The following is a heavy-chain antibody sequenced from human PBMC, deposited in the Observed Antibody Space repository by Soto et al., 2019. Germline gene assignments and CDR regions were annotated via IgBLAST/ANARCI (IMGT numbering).Heavy chain of an antibody. J-gene: IGHJ4*02. CDR3: ARERKWEPVPY. CDR1: GYTFSRYG. D-gene: IGHD1-26*01. CDR2: INGNTGHT. Sequence: QVQLVQSGAEVREPGASVKVSCKTSGYTFSRYGITWVRQAPGQGLEWMGWINGNTGHTIYAMNLEDRLTLSTDPSTSTAYMELRRLKSADTAVYYCARERKWEPVPYWGQGTVVTVSS. V-gene: IGHV1-18*01.